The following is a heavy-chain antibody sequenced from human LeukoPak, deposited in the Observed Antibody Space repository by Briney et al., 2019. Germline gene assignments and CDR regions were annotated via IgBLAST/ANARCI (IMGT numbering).Heavy chain of an antibody. Sequence: SQTLSLTCAISGDSVSSNSAAWNWIRQSPSRGLEWLGRTYYRSKWYNDYAVSVKSRITINPDTSKNQFSLQLNSVTPEDTAVCYCAREPICSGGSCRWFDPWGQGTLVTVSS. J-gene: IGHJ5*02. CDR1: GDSVSSNSAA. CDR2: TYYRSKWYN. V-gene: IGHV6-1*01. D-gene: IGHD2-15*01. CDR3: AREPICSGGSCRWFDP.